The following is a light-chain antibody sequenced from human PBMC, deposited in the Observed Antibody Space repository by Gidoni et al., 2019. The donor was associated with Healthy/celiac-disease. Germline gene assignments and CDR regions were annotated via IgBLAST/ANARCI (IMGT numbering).Light chain of an antibody. CDR3: QQSYSTLT. V-gene: IGKV1-39*01. J-gene: IGKJ4*01. Sequence: DIQMTQSPSSLSASVGDRVTITCRASQSISSYLNWYQQKPGKAPKLLSYAASSLQSGVPSRFSGSGSGTDFTLTISSLQPEDFATYYCQQSYSTLTFXGXTKVEIK. CDR1: QSISSY. CDR2: AAS.